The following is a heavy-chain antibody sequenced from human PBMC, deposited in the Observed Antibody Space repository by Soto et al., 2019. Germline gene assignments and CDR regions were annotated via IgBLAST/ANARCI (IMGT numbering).Heavy chain of an antibody. Sequence: QVQLVQSGAEVKKPGSSVKVSCRASGGTFSNYAISWVRQAPGQGLEWMGGIIPIFGTPDYAQKFQGRVTITADKSTSTAYMELSSLRSEDTAVYYCARDYYDGRGDYSWYFDLWGRGTLVTVSS. J-gene: IGHJ2*01. CDR3: ARDYYDGRGDYSWYFDL. D-gene: IGHD3-22*01. V-gene: IGHV1-69*06. CDR1: GGTFSNYA. CDR2: IIPIFGTP.